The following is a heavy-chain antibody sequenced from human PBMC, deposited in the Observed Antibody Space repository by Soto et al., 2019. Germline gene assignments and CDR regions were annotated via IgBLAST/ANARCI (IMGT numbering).Heavy chain of an antibody. Sequence: GGSLRLSCAASGFTFSSYGMHWVRQAPGKGLEWVAVISYDGNNKYYADSVKGRFTISRDNSKNTLYLQMNSLRAEDTAVYYCATPGVRFLEWLLPGGYWGQGTLVTVSS. V-gene: IGHV3-30*03. D-gene: IGHD3-3*01. CDR3: ATPGVRFLEWLLPGGY. J-gene: IGHJ4*02. CDR1: GFTFSSYG. CDR2: ISYDGNNK.